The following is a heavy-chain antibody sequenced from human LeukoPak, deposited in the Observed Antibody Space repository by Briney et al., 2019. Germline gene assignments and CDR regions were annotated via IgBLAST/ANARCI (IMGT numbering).Heavy chain of an antibody. CDR2: IYNSGST. Sequence: SETLSLTCTISGGAISSYYWSWIRQPPGKGLEWIGNIYNSGSTKYNPSLKSRGTISVDKSKNQFSLKLSSVTAADTAMYYCARYCSGASCHLDALDIWGQGTMVTVPS. J-gene: IGHJ3*02. CDR1: GGAISSYY. D-gene: IGHD2-15*01. CDR3: ARYCSGASCHLDALDI. V-gene: IGHV4-59*01.